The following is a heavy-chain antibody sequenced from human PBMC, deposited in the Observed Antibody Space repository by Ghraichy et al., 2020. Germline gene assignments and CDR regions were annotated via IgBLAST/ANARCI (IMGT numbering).Heavy chain of an antibody. CDR2: ISGSGATT. J-gene: IGHJ4*02. CDR3: AKKRYYDSSGYSHFDY. Sequence: GGSLRLSCAASGFTFNSFPMRWVRQAPGKGLEWVSDISGSGATTYYADSVKGRFTISRDNSKNTVYLQMNSLRAEDTAVYYCAKKRYYDSSGYSHFDYWGQGSLVAVS. CDR1: GFTFNSFP. D-gene: IGHD3-22*01. V-gene: IGHV3-23*01.